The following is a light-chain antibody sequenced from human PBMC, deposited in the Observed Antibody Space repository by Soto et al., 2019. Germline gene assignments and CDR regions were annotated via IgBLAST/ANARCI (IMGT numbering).Light chain of an antibody. CDR1: QTISSW. Sequence: DIQMTQSPSTLSGSVGDRVTITCRASQTISSWLAWYQQKPGKAPKLLIYNASTLKSGVPSRFSGSGSGTEFTLTISSLQPDDFATYYCQHYNSYSEVFGQGTKVELK. V-gene: IGKV1-5*03. CDR3: QHYNSYSEV. CDR2: NAS. J-gene: IGKJ1*01.